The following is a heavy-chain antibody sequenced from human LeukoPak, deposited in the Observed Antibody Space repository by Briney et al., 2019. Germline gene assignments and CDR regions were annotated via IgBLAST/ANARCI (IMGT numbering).Heavy chain of an antibody. J-gene: IGHJ4*02. CDR1: GFSFSSSW. V-gene: IGHV3-7*03. CDR3: TLVQVAGVFDY. Sequence: GGSLRLSCAASGFSFSSSWMSWVRQAPGKWLEWVANIKQDGSDKYYVDSVKGRFTISRDNARNSLYLQMNSLRAEDTAVYYCTLVQVAGVFDYWGQGTLVSVSS. D-gene: IGHD6-19*01. CDR2: IKQDGSDK.